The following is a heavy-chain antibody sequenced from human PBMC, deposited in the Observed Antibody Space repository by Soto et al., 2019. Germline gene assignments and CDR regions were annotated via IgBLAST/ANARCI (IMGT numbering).Heavy chain of an antibody. J-gene: IGHJ4*02. CDR2: INHSGST. CDR1: GGSFSGYY. V-gene: IGHV4-34*01. CDR3: ARDKITGLFDY. D-gene: IGHD2-8*02. Sequence: QVQLQQWGAGLLKPSETLSLTCAVYGGSFSGYYWTWIRPPPGTGLEWIGEINHSGSTNYNPSLKSRGTISGDTSKNQFALKLTAGTAADTAVYYWARDKITGLFDYWGQGTLVTVSS.